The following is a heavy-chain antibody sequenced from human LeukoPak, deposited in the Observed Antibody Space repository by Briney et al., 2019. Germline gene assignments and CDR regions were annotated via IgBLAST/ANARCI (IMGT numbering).Heavy chain of an antibody. J-gene: IGHJ5*02. Sequence: PSETLSLTCTVSGGSISSSSYYWGWIRQPPGKGLEWIGSIYYSGSTYYNPSLKSRVTISVDTSKNQFSLKLSSVTAADTAVYYCARGGAHDILTGGEFDPWGQGTLVTVSS. D-gene: IGHD3-9*01. CDR3: ARGGAHDILTGGEFDP. V-gene: IGHV4-39*07. CDR1: GGSISSSSYY. CDR2: IYYSGST.